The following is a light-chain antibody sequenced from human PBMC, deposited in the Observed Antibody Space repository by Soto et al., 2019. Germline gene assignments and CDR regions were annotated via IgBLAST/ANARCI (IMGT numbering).Light chain of an antibody. Sequence: EIVLTQSPATLSLSPGERATLSCRASQSVSSYLAWYQQKPGQAPRLLIYDASNMATGIPARFSGSGSGTDLTITSISLEHEAVEVYYCQQRSNWLTFGGGTKVEIK. J-gene: IGKJ4*01. CDR1: QSVSSY. V-gene: IGKV3-11*01. CDR2: DAS. CDR3: QQRSNWLT.